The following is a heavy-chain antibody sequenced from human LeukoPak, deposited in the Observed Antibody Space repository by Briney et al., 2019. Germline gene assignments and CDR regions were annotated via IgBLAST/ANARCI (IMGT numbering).Heavy chain of an antibody. D-gene: IGHD1-1*01. V-gene: IGHV3-7*01. CDR3: ARESTEERPGC. CDR2: DQDRSDK. J-gene: IGHJ4*02. Sequence: DQDRSDKNYVDSVKGRFTISRDDATNSLYLQMSSLRAEDTAVYFCARESTEERPGCWGQGTLVTVSS.